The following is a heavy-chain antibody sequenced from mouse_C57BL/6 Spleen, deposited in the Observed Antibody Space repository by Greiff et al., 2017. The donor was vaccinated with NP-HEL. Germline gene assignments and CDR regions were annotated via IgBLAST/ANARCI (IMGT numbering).Heavy chain of an antibody. CDR1: GYTFTSYW. CDR2: IDPSDSYT. V-gene: IGHV1-50*01. J-gene: IGHJ1*03. Sequence: QVQLQQPGAELVKPGASVKLSCKASGYTFTSYWMQWVKQRPGQGLEWIGEIDPSDSYTNYNQKFKGKATLTVDTSSSTAYMQLSSLTSEDSAVYYCARLPLLVRGYFDDWGTGTTVTVSS. CDR3: ARLPLLVRGYFDD. D-gene: IGHD1-1*01.